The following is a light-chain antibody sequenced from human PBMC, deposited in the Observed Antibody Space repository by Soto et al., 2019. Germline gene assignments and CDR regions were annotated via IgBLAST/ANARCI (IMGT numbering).Light chain of an antibody. CDR3: SSYTRSSTYV. V-gene: IGLV2-14*01. J-gene: IGLJ1*01. CDR1: SSDVGAYDY. Sequence: QSALTQPASVSASPRRSIAISCSGTSSDVGAYDYVSWYQHHPGKAPKLIIYEVTYRPSGVSNRFSASKSGNTASLTISGLQAEDEADYYCSSYTRSSTYVFGTGTKLTVL. CDR2: EVT.